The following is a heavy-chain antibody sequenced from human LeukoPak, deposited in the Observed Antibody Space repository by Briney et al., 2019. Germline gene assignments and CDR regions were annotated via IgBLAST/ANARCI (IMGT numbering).Heavy chain of an antibody. V-gene: IGHV3-30-3*01. CDR3: ARDTWGSGAFDI. J-gene: IGHJ3*02. D-gene: IGHD3-16*01. CDR1: GFTFSIYA. Sequence: GGSLRLSCAASGFTFSIYAMHWVRQAPGKGLEWVAVISYDGSNKYYADSVKGRFTISRDNSKNTLYLQMNSLRAEDTAVYYCARDTWGSGAFDIWGQGTMVTVSS. CDR2: ISYDGSNK.